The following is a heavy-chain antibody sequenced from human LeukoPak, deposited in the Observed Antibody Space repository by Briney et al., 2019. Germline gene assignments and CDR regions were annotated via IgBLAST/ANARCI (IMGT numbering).Heavy chain of an antibody. CDR2: IYSSGST. Sequence: SETLSLTCTVSGGSINSYYWSWIRQPAGKGLEWIGRIYSSGSTNYNPSLKSRVSMSVDTSKNQFSLKLTSVTAADTAVYYCARGQRFYNFWSGYYTPDDNWFDPWGQGTLVSVSS. CDR3: ARGQRFYNFWSGYYTPDDNWFDP. D-gene: IGHD3-3*01. CDR1: GGSINSYY. J-gene: IGHJ5*02. V-gene: IGHV4-4*07.